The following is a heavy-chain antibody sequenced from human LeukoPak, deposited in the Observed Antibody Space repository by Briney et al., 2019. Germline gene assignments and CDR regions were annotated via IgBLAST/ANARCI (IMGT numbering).Heavy chain of an antibody. Sequence: REGAVTVSCKASGYTFTSYDINWVRQAAGQGVEGMGWMNPKRGNRGYAQKFQGRVNMTRNTSITTAYMELSSLRSEDTAVYYCARAYCSSTSCYVSWFDPWGQGTLVTVSS. J-gene: IGHJ5*02. D-gene: IGHD2-2*01. CDR1: GYTFTSYD. CDR3: ARAYCSSTSCYVSWFDP. V-gene: IGHV1-8*01. CDR2: MNPKRGNR.